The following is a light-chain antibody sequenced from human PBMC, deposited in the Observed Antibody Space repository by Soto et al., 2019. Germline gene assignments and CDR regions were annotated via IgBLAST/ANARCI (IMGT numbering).Light chain of an antibody. CDR3: QHADT. CDR1: QSVSSSY. CDR2: GAS. Sequence: EIVLTQSPGTLSLSPGERATLSCRASQSVSSSYLAWYQQKPGQAPRLLIYGASSRATGIPDRFSGSGSGTDFTLTISRLEPEYFAVYYCQHADTFGQGTKLEIK. V-gene: IGKV3-20*01. J-gene: IGKJ2*01.